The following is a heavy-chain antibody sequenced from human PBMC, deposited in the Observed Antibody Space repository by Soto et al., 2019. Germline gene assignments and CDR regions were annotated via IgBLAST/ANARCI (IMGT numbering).Heavy chain of an antibody. CDR1: GGTFSSYA. D-gene: IGHD2-15*01. J-gene: IGHJ6*02. V-gene: IGHV1-69*01. Sequence: QVQLVQSGAEVKKPGSSVKVSCKASGGTFSSYAIRWVRQAPGQGLAWMGGIIPIFGTANYAQKFQGRVTITADESTSTAYRELSSLRAEDTAVYYCASPLPDIVVVVAAMRYYYGMDVWGQGTTVTVSS. CDR3: ASPLPDIVVVVAAMRYYYGMDV. CDR2: IIPIFGTA.